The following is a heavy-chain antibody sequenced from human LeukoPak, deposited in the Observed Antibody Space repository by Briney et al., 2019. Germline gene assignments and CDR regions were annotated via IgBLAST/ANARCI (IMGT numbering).Heavy chain of an antibody. J-gene: IGHJ5*02. CDR1: GFTFSSYG. V-gene: IGHV3-30*19. CDR2: IWYDGSNK. CDR3: ARDSDYGDYDNWFDP. Sequence: PGRSLRLSCAASGFTFSSYGMHWVRQAPGKGLEWVALIWYDGSNKYYADSVKGRFTISRDNSKNTLYLQMNSLRAEDTAVYYCARDSDYGDYDNWFDPWGQGTLVTVSS. D-gene: IGHD4-17*01.